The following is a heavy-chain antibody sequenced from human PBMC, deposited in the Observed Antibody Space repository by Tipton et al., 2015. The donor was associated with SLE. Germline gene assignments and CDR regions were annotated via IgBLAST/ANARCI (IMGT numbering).Heavy chain of an antibody. D-gene: IGHD6-13*01. CDR3: ASWVRGQQLVLFDY. J-gene: IGHJ4*02. CDR2: IYDSENS. V-gene: IGHV4-31*03. CDR1: RGSISNGGYY. Sequence: TLSLTCTVSRGSISNGGYYWSWIRQHPGKDLEWIGSIYDSENSYSNPSLKSRVTISVDTSKNQFSLKLSSVTAADTAVYYCASWVRGQQLVLFDYWGQGTLVTVSS.